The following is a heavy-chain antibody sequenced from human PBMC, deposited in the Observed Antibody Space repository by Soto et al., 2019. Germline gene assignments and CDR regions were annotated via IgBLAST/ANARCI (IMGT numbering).Heavy chain of an antibody. CDR2: IVVGSGDT. D-gene: IGHD1-26*01. CDR3: AAGKSSGTYLYYYYYGMDV. V-gene: IGHV1-58*01. CDR1: GFTVTSSA. Sequence: GASVKVSCKASGFTVTSSAVQCVRQARGQLLEWIGWIVVGSGDTNYAQNFQERLTITRDMSTGTAYMELSSLRSEDTAVYFCAAGKSSGTYLYYYYYGMDVWGQGTTVTVSS. J-gene: IGHJ6*02.